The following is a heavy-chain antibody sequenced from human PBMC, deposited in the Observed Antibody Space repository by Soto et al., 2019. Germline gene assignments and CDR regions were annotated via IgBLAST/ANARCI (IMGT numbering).Heavy chain of an antibody. J-gene: IGHJ4*02. CDR2: ITSNGGNT. V-gene: IGHV3-64*01. CDR1: GFTFSSYA. CDR3: ARHYYETSGYYQTFDY. Sequence: PGGSLRLSCAASGFTFSSYAMHWVRQAPGKGLEYVSGITSNGGNTGYASSVKGRFTISRDNSKNTLYLQMGSLRAEDMAVYYCARHYYETSGYYQTFDYWGQGTLVTVSS. D-gene: IGHD3-22*01.